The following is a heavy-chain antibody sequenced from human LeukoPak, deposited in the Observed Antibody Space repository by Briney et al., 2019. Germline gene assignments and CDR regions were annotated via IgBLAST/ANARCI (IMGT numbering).Heavy chain of an antibody. CDR3: ARSWFDP. CDR2: IYSGGST. J-gene: IGHJ5*02. V-gene: IGHV3-53*05. Sequence: GGSLRLSCAASGFTVSCDYMSWVRQAPGKGLEWVSVIYSGGSTYYADSVKGRFTISRDKSKNTVYLQMNSLRFEDTAMYYCARSWFDPWGQGTLVTVSS. CDR1: GFTVSCDY.